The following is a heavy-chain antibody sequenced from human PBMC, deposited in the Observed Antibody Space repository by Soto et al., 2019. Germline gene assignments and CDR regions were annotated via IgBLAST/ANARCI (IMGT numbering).Heavy chain of an antibody. V-gene: IGHV1-2*04. Sequence: ASVKVSCKASGYIFTGYCMHWVRQAPGQGLEWMGWINPNSGGTHYAQKFQGWVTMTRDTSISTAYMELSRLRSDDTAVYYCARVGSCSSTSCYSDGCLYYGMHVWGQGTTVTVSS. D-gene: IGHD2-2*02. CDR2: INPNSGGT. CDR3: ARVGSCSSTSCYSDGCLYYGMHV. J-gene: IGHJ6*02. CDR1: GYIFTGYC.